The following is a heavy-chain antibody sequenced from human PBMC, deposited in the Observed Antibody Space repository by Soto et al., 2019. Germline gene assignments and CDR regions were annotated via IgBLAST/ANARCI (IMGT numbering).Heavy chain of an antibody. CDR1: GYTFITYG. D-gene: IGHD3-22*01. V-gene: IGHV1-18*01. Sequence: QVQLVQSGAEVKKPGASVKVSCKASGYTFITYGVSWVRQAPGQGLDWLGWISNYNGNTRYAERLQGRVNMTTDTTTNTAYMELRNLRSDDTAVYYCARGPTDYYDNSANYFLDYWGQGTLVTVSS. CDR3: ARGPTDYYDNSANYFLDY. CDR2: ISNYNGNT. J-gene: IGHJ4*02.